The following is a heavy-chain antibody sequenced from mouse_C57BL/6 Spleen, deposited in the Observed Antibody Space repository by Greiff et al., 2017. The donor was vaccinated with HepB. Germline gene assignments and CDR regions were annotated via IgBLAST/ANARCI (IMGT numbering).Heavy chain of an antibody. D-gene: IGHD1-1*01. Sequence: DVQLVESGGGLVQPGGSMKLSCVASGFTFSNYWMNWVRQSPEKGLEWVAQIRLKSDNYATHYAESVKGRFTISRDDSKSSVYLQMNNLRAEDTGIYYCTGPHHYYGSSFDYWGQGTTLTVSS. CDR3: TGPHHYYGSSFDY. J-gene: IGHJ2*01. CDR2: IRLKSDNYAT. CDR1: GFTFSNYW. V-gene: IGHV6-3*01.